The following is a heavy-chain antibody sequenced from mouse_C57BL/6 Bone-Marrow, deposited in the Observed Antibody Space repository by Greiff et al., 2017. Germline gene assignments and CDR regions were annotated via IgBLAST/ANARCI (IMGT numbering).Heavy chain of an antibody. Sequence: EVMLVESGGGLVKPGGSLKLSCAASGFTFSSYAMSWVRQTPEKRLEWVATISDGGSYTYYPDNVKGRFTISRDNAKNNLYLQMSHLKSEDTAMYYCARDLSNPYYYAMDYWGQGTSVTVSS. CDR2: ISDGGSYT. D-gene: IGHD2-5*01. V-gene: IGHV5-4*01. CDR3: ARDLSNPYYYAMDY. J-gene: IGHJ4*01. CDR1: GFTFSSYA.